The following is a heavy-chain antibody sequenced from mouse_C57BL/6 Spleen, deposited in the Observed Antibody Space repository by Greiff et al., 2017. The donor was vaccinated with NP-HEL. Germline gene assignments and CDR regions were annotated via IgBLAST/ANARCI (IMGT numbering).Heavy chain of an antibody. D-gene: IGHD2-4*01. V-gene: IGHV2-2*01. CDR3: ARKGITRGNFDY. CDR2: IWSGGST. Sequence: VKLQESGPGLVQPSQSLSITCTVSGFSLTSDGVHWVRQSPGKGREWRGVIWSGGSTDYNAAVISRMSISKDKSKSQVFFKMNSLQADDTSIYYCARKGITRGNFDYWGQGTTLTVSS. J-gene: IGHJ2*01. CDR1: GFSLTSDG.